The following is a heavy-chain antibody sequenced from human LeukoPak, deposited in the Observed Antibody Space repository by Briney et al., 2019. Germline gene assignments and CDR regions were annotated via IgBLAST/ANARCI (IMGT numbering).Heavy chain of an antibody. CDR3: AKVISSSWYVFDY. V-gene: IGHV3-23*01. CDR1: GFTFSSYA. Sequence: GGSLRLSCAASGFTFSSYAMSWVRQAPGKGLEWVSVITGGGGGTYYADSVKGRFTISRDNSKSTLFLQMNSLRAEDTAVYYCAKVISSSWYVFDYWGRGSLVTVSS. J-gene: IGHJ4*02. D-gene: IGHD6-13*01. CDR2: ITGGGGGT.